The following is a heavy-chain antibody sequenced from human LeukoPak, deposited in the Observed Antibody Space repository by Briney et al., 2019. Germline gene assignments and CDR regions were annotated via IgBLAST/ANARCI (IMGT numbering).Heavy chain of an antibody. CDR1: GGSISSYY. Sequence: SETLSLTCTVSGGSISSYYWNWIRQPPGKGLEWIGYIYYSGSTNYNPSLKSRVTISLNTSKNQFSLRLSSVTAADTAVYYCATFGSGYDYYDSSGYYYFDYWGQGTLVTVSS. J-gene: IGHJ4*02. V-gene: IGHV4-59*01. D-gene: IGHD3-22*01. CDR2: IYYSGST. CDR3: ATFGSGYDYYDSSGYYYFDY.